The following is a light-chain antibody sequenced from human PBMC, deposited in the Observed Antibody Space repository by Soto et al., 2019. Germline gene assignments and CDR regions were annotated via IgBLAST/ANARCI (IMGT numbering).Light chain of an antibody. CDR1: KLGDKY. J-gene: IGLJ2*01. CDR2: PDN. V-gene: IGLV3-1*01. CDR3: QAWDSSTVV. Sequence: SYELTQPPSVSVSPGHTASITCSGDKLGDKYACWYQQKPGQSPVLVIYPDNKRPSEIPERFSGSNSGNTATLTISGTQAMDEADYYCQAWDSSTVVFGGGTKVTVL.